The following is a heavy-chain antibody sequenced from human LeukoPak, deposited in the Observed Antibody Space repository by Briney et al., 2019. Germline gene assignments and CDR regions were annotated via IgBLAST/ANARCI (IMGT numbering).Heavy chain of an antibody. CDR3: AKDQTLGY. CDR1: GFTFSSYS. CDR2: ISSSGGTI. D-gene: IGHD7-27*01. V-gene: IGHV3-48*04. Sequence: GGSLRLSCAASGFTFSSYSMNWVRQAPGKGLEWVSYISSSGGTIYYADSVKGRFTISRDNAKNSLYLQMNSLRAEDPAIYFCAKDQTLGYWGQGTLVTVSS. J-gene: IGHJ4*02.